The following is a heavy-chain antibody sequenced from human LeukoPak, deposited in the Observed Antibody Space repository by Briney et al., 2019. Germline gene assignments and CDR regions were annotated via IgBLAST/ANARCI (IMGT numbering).Heavy chain of an antibody. V-gene: IGHV3-53*01. J-gene: IGHJ6*03. CDR1: GFSVSSNY. CDR3: AAAYCGGDCYSDNHCYFMDL. CDR2: IYLTGTT. D-gene: IGHD2-21*02. Sequence: QPGGSLRLSCAASGFSVSSNYMSWVRQSPGKGLEWVSAIYLTGTTHYADSVKGRFTISRDNSKNALNLQMNSLRVEDTAVYYCAAAYCGGDCYSDNHCYFMDLWGRGTTVTVSS.